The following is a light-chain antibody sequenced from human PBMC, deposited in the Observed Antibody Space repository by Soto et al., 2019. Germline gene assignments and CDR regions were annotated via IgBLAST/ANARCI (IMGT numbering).Light chain of an antibody. CDR3: TSYAGNVL. V-gene: IGLV2-8*01. CDR1: SSDVGGYNY. J-gene: IGLJ3*02. CDR2: EVS. Sequence: QSALTQPASVSGSPGQSITISCTGTSSDVGGYNYVSWYQQHPGKAPKLMIYEVSKRLSGVPDRFSGSKSGNTASLTVSGLQADDEADYYCTSYAGNVLFGGGTKVTVL.